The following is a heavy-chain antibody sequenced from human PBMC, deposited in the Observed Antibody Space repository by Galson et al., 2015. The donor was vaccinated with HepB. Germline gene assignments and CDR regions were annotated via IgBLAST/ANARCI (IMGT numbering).Heavy chain of an antibody. CDR2: INHSVST. CDR3: ARLKAVAFDY. V-gene: IGHV4-34*01. J-gene: IGHJ4*02. Sequence: SETLSLTCAVYGGSFSGYYWSWIRQPPGEGLEWIGEINHSVSTNYNPSLKSRVNISVDTSKNQFSLKLSSVTAADTAVYYCARLKAVAFDYWGQGTLVTVSS. CDR1: GGSFSGYY. D-gene: IGHD6-19*01.